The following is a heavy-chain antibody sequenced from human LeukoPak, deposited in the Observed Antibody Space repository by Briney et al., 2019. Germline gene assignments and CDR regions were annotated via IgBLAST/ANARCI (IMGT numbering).Heavy chain of an antibody. CDR2: IYTSGST. D-gene: IGHD2-2*01. CDR3: ARGSLGYCSRTSCELDYYYGIDV. Sequence: PSDTLSLPCTVSVGSLSSYYWRWTRQPGGKGLEWIGRIYTSGSTNYNPSLKSRVTLSVDTSKNQFSLKLSSVTAADTAVYYCARGSLGYCSRTSCELDYYYGIDVWGQGTTVTVSS. J-gene: IGHJ6*02. V-gene: IGHV4-4*07. CDR1: VGSLSSYY.